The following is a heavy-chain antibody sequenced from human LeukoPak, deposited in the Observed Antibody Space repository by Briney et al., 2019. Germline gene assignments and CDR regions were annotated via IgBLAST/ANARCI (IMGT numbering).Heavy chain of an antibody. CDR1: GGSISSSNW. CDR2: IYHSGST. CDR3: ARDTSQLPYYFDY. J-gene: IGHJ4*02. D-gene: IGHD5-18*01. V-gene: IGHV4-4*02. Sequence: SETLSLTCAVSGGSISSSNWWSWVRQPPGKGLEWIGEIYHSGSTNYNPSLKSRVTISVDKSKNQFSLKLSSVTAADTAVYYCARDTSQLPYYFDYWGQGTLVTVSS.